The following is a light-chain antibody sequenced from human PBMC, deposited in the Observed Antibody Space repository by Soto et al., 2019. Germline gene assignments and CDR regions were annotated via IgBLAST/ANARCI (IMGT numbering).Light chain of an antibody. CDR2: EVS. J-gene: IGLJ1*01. Sequence: LAQPSSVSGSPGQSITISCTGTSTDVGGYNYVSWYQHHPGKGPKLIIYEVSNRPSGVSDRFSGSKSGNKASLIISNLEAEDESDYYCGSYTSTDTPFVFGTGTKVTVL. CDR3: GSYTSTDTPFV. V-gene: IGLV2-14*01. CDR1: STDVGGYNY.